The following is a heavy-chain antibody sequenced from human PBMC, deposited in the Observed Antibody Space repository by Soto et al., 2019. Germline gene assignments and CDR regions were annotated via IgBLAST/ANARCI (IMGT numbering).Heavy chain of an antibody. CDR1: GYTFTSYG. V-gene: IGHV1-18*01. CDR3: ARGAYSSSSGLWFDP. CDR2: ISAYNGNT. D-gene: IGHD6-6*01. Sequence: GASVKVSCKASGYTFTSYGISWVRQAPGQGLEWMGWISAYNGNTNYAQKLQGRVTMTTDTSTSTAYMELRSLRSDDTAVYYCARGAYSSSSGLWFDPWGQGTLVTVSS. J-gene: IGHJ5*02.